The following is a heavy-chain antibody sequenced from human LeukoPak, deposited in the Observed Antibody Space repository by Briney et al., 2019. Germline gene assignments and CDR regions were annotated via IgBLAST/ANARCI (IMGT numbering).Heavy chain of an antibody. D-gene: IGHD3-10*01. CDR2: INHSGST. J-gene: IGHJ4*02. CDR1: GGSFSGYY. CDR3: ARVRDYYGSGDY. Sequence: SETLSLTCAVYGGSFSGYYWSRILQPPGKGLEWIGEINHSGSTNYNPSLKSRVTISVDTSKNQFSLKLSSVTAADTAVYYCARVRDYYGSGDYWGQGTLVTVSS. V-gene: IGHV4-34*01.